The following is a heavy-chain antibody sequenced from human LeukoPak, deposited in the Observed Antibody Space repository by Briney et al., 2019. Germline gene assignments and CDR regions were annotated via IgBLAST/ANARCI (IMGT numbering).Heavy chain of an antibody. J-gene: IGHJ3*02. Sequence: SVKVSCKASGGTFSSYAISWVRQAPGQGLEWMGRIIPIFGTANYAQKFQGRVTITTDESTSTGYMELSSLRSEDTVVYYCAGDYDILTGYYHDAFDIWGQGTMVTVSS. D-gene: IGHD3-9*01. V-gene: IGHV1-69*05. CDR3: AGDYDILTGYYHDAFDI. CDR1: GGTFSSYA. CDR2: IIPIFGTA.